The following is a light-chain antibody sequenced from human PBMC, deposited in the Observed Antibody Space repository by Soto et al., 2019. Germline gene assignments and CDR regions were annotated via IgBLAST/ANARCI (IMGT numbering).Light chain of an antibody. CDR1: QSVLYSSNNKNY. CDR2: WAS. Sequence: IVMTQSPDSLAVSLGERATINCKSSQSVLYSSNNKNYLAWYQQKPGQPPKLLIYWASTRESGVPDRFSGSGSGTDFTLTISSLQAEDVAVYHCQQYYTNPFTFGGGTKVEIK. CDR3: QQYYTNPFT. J-gene: IGKJ4*01. V-gene: IGKV4-1*01.